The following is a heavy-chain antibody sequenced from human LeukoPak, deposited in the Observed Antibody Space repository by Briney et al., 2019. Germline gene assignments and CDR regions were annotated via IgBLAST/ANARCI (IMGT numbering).Heavy chain of an antibody. CDR1: GYTFTSYY. CDR3: ARDPARTEYSLDY. J-gene: IGHJ4*02. CDR2: INPSGGST. V-gene: IGHV1-46*01. D-gene: IGHD6-6*01. Sequence: GASVKVSCKASGYTFTSYYMHWVRQAPGQGLEWMGIINPSGGSTSYAQKFQGRVTMTRDMSTSTVYMELSSLRSEDTAVYYGARDPARTEYSLDYWGQGTLVTVSS.